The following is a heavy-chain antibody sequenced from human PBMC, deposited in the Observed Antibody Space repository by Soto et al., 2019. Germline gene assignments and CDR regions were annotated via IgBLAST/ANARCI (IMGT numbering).Heavy chain of an antibody. Sequence: PGGSLRLSCAASGFTFSSYCMHLVRQAPGKGLEWVSVIWYDGSNKYYADSVKGRFTISRDNSKHTLYLQMNSLRAEDTAVYYCARDRGSGATYDYFASWGQGTLVTFPS. CDR3: ARDRGSGATYDYFAS. D-gene: IGHD1-26*01. CDR1: GFTFSSYC. V-gene: IGHV3-33*01. J-gene: IGHJ4*02. CDR2: IWYDGSNK.